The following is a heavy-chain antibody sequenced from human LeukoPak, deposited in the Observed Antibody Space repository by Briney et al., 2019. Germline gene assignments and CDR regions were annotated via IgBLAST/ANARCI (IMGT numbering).Heavy chain of an antibody. V-gene: IGHV5-51*01. J-gene: IGHJ3*02. CDR1: GYSFTSYW. CDR2: IYPGDSDT. CDR3: ASPTTVTTIACDI. D-gene: IGHD4-17*01. Sequence: GESLKISCKGSGYSFTSYWIGWVRQMPGKGLEWMGIIYPGDSDTRYSPSFQGQVTISADKSISTAYLQWSSLKASDTAMSYCASPTTVTTIACDIWGQGTMVTVSS.